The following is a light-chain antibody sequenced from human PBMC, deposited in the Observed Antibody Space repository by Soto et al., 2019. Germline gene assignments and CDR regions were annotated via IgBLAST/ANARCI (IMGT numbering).Light chain of an antibody. CDR1: RSDVGAYNY. CDR3: SSYTNSNTWV. Sequence: QSALTQPASVSGSPGQSITISCTGTRSDVGAYNYVSWFQQHPGKAPKLLIYEVTNRPSGVSPRFSGSKSGNTASLSISEIQTEDEADYYCSSYTNSNTWVFGGGTKLTVL. CDR2: EVT. J-gene: IGLJ3*02. V-gene: IGLV2-14*01.